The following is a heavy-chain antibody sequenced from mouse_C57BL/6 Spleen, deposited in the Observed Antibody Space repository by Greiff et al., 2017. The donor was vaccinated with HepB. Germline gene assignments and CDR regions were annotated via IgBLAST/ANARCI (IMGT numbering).Heavy chain of an antibody. J-gene: IGHJ2*01. V-gene: IGHV1-4*01. D-gene: IGHD1-1*01. Sequence: VQLQESGAELARPGASVKMSCKASGYTFTSYTMHWVKQRPGQGMEWIGYINPSSGYTKYNQKVKDKATLTADKSSSTAYMQLSSLTSEDSAVYYCARGLLRYNCDYWGQGTTLTVSS. CDR1: GYTFTSYT. CDR3: ARGLLRYNCDY. CDR2: INPSSGYT.